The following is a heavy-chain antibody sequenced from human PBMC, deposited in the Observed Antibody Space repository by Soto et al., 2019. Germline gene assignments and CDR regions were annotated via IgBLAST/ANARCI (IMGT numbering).Heavy chain of an antibody. V-gene: IGHV4-39*01. D-gene: IGHD6-19*01. J-gene: IGHJ4*02. CDR2: MLHSGTT. Sequence: QLQLQESGPGLVKPSETLSLTCTVSGGSISSSDYYWGWIRQPPGKGLEWIGSMLHSGTTYYNPSLKSRVVTSVDTSKNQFSLRLSSVTAADTAVYYCAREPWGSRRYTSDYWGQGTLVTVSS. CDR1: GGSISSSDYY. CDR3: AREPWGSRRYTSDY.